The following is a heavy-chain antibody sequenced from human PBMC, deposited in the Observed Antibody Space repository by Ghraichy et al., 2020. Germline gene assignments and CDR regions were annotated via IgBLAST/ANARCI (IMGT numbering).Heavy chain of an antibody. J-gene: IGHJ4*02. Sequence: GESLNISCAASGFTFSSYAMSWVRQAPGKGLEWVSAISGSGGSTYYADSVKGRFTISRDNSKNTLYLQMNSLRAEDTAVYYCAKDYSGSYYWGQGTLVTVSS. V-gene: IGHV3-23*01. CDR2: ISGSGGST. CDR1: GFTFSSYA. D-gene: IGHD1-26*01. CDR3: AKDYSGSYY.